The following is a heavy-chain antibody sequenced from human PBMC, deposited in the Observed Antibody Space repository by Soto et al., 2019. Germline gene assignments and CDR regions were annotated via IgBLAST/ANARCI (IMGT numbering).Heavy chain of an antibody. CDR1: GGTFSSYT. J-gene: IGHJ5*02. Sequence: ASVKVSCESSGGTFSSYTISWVRQAPGQGLEWMGRIIPILGIANYAQKFQGRVTITADKSTSTASMELSSLRSEDTAVYYCAAIFGVVSIVGLNWFAPWGQGTLVTVSS. D-gene: IGHD3-3*01. CDR3: AAIFGVVSIVGLNWFAP. CDR2: IIPILGIA. V-gene: IGHV1-69*02.